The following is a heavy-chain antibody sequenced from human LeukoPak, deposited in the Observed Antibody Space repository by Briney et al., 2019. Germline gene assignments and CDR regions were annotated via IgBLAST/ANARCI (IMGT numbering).Heavy chain of an antibody. CDR3: ARNGPGSSGSIDI. CDR2: INPSGGST. J-gene: IGHJ3*02. CDR1: GYTFTDYF. D-gene: IGHD3-22*01. Sequence: ASVKVSCKASGYTFTDYFMNWVRQAPGQGLEWMGIINPSGGSTSYAQKFQGRVTMTRDMSTSTVYMELSSLRSEDTAVYYCARNGPGSSGSIDIWGQGTMVTVSS. V-gene: IGHV1-46*01.